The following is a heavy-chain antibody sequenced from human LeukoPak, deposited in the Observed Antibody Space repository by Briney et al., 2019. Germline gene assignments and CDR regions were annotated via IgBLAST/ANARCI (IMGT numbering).Heavy chain of an antibody. J-gene: IGHJ2*01. D-gene: IGHD6-13*01. CDR1: GGSIRNYY. CDR3: ARVYYSSSYDYWYFDL. CDR2: IYYSGST. V-gene: IGHV4-59*01. Sequence: SETLSLTCTVSGGSIRNYYWSCIRQPPGKGLEWIGYIYYSGSTNYNPSLKSRVTISVDTSKNQFSLKLSSVTAADTAVYYCARVYYSSSYDYWYFDLWGRGTLVTVSS.